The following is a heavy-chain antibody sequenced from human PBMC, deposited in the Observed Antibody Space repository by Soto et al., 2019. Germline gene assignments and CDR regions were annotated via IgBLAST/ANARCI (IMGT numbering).Heavy chain of an antibody. Sequence: PSETLSLTCTVSGYSISRGYYWGWVRQPPGKGLEWVGSIYHSGSVYYNPSLNSRLTISVDTSKNQFSLRLSSVTAADTAVYFCERMFHYYGMDVWGQGTRVTFSS. CDR2: IYHSGSV. J-gene: IGHJ6*02. CDR3: ERMFHYYGMDV. D-gene: IGHD3-10*02. V-gene: IGHV4-38-2*02. CDR1: GYSISRGYY.